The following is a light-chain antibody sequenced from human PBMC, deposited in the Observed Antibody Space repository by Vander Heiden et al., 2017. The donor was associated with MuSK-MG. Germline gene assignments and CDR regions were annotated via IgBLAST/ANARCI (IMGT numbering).Light chain of an antibody. Sequence: EMLMTQSPASLSVSPGERATLSCRASQSVSDNLAWYQQKPGQPPRLLIFGASTRATGIPARFSGSGYGTEFTLTITSLQSEDFAVYYCQEYNDWPERTFGQGTMLEIK. V-gene: IGKV3-15*01. J-gene: IGKJ2*01. CDR3: QEYNDWPERT. CDR1: QSVSDN. CDR2: GAS.